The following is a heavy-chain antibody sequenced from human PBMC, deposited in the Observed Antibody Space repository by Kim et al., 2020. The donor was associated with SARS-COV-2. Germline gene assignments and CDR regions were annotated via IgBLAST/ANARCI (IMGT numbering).Heavy chain of an antibody. J-gene: IGHJ6*01. CDR1: GFNFSAYG. D-gene: IGHD1-26*01. V-gene: IGHV3-30*19. CDR2: ITYDGSNT. CDR3: AREVGVAWQPSSYFYGL. Sequence: GGSLRLSCATSGFNFSAYGFHWVRQAPNKGLEWVAVITYDGSNTLYAPSVKGRLTISRDNSKSTLHLQLNRLRVEDTGVYYCAREVGVAWQPSSYFYGL.